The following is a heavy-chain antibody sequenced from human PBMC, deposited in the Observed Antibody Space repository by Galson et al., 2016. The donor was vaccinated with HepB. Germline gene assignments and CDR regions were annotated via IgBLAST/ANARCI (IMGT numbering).Heavy chain of an antibody. Sequence: SVKVSCKASGYTFTTSSINWVRQAPGQGLEWMGWINTNTGSPTYAQGFTGRFVFSLDTSVNTAYLQISSLKAEDTAVYFCARLAVPDALGDDYFDYWGQGTLVTVSS. J-gene: IGHJ4*02. CDR3: ARLAVPDALGDDYFDY. CDR1: GYTFTTSS. D-gene: IGHD3-16*01. CDR2: INTNTGSP. V-gene: IGHV7-4-1*02.